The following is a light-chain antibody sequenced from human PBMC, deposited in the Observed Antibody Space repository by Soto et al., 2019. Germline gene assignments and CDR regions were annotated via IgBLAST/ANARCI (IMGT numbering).Light chain of an antibody. CDR1: KSVSSY. V-gene: IGKV3-11*01. CDR3: QQRSNWLMYT. J-gene: IGKJ2*01. CDR2: DAS. Sequence: EIVLTQSPATLSLSPGERATLSCRASKSVSSYLAWYQQKPGQAPRLLIYDASNRATGIPARFSGGGSGTDFTLTISSLEPEDFAVYYCQQRSNWLMYTFGQGTKLEIK.